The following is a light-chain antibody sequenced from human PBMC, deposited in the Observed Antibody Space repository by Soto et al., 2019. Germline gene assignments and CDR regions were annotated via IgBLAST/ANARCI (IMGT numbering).Light chain of an antibody. CDR1: QSVSSSY. J-gene: IGKJ3*01. V-gene: IGKV3-20*01. CDR3: QQYCSFSPIT. Sequence: EIVLTQSPGTLPLSPGERATLSCRASQSVSSSYLAWYQQKPGQAPRLLIYGASSRATGIPDRFSGSGSGTDFTLTISRLEPEDFAVYYCQQYCSFSPITFGLRTQVNIK. CDR2: GAS.